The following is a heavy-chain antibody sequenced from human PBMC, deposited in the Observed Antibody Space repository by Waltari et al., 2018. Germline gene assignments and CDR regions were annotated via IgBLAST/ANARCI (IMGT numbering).Heavy chain of an antibody. V-gene: IGHV3-30-3*01. CDR3: ARDKKTYGDYLDY. CDR1: FGDAA. J-gene: IGHJ4*02. CDR2: TWFDGSNE. Sequence: FGDAAMHWVRQAPGKGLEWVAVTWFDGSNEFYPDSVKGRFTIFRDNAKSMLYLQMNSLRTEDSAVYYCARDKKTYGDYLDYWGQGTLVTVSS. D-gene: IGHD4-17*01.